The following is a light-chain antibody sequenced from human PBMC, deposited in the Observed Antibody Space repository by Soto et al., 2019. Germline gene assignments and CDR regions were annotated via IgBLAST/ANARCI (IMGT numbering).Light chain of an antibody. J-gene: IGKJ2*01. V-gene: IGKV1-5*01. CDR3: QQYNSYPYT. CDR2: DAS. CDR1: QSISSW. Sequence: DIPMTQSPSTLSASVGDRVTITCRASQSISSWLAWYQQKPGKAPKLLIYDASSLESRVPSRFSGSGSGTEFTLTISSLQPDDFATYYCQQYNSYPYTFGQGTKLEIK.